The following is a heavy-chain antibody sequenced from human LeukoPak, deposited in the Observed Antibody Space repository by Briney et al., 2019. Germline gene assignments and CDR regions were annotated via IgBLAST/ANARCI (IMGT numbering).Heavy chain of an antibody. CDR1: GGSFSGYY. J-gene: IGHJ6*03. D-gene: IGHD5-12*01. CDR2: INHSGST. V-gene: IGHV4-34*01. Sequence: SETLSLTCAVYGGSFSGYYWSWIRQPPGKGLEWIGEINHSGSTNYNPSLKSRVTISVDTSKNQFSLKLSSVTAADTAVYYCARARIDIVATIGGNYYYYYYRDVWGKGTTVTVSS. CDR3: ARARIDIVATIGGNYYYYYYRDV.